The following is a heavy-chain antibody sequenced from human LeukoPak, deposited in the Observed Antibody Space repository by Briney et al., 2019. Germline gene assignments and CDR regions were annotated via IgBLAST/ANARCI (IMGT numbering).Heavy chain of an antibody. CDR3: ARSYGYSYGLGAFDI. CDR2: IYHSGST. Sequence: PSETLSLTCAVSGGSISSGGYSWSWIRQPPGKGLEWIGYIYHSGSTYYNPSLKGRVTISVDRSKNQFSLKLSSVTAADTAVYYCARSYGYSYGLGAFDIWGQGTMVTVSS. J-gene: IGHJ3*02. V-gene: IGHV4-30-2*01. D-gene: IGHD5-18*01. CDR1: GGSISSGGYS.